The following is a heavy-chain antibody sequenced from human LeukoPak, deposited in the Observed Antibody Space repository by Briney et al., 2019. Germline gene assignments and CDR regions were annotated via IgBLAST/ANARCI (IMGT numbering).Heavy chain of an antibody. J-gene: IGHJ3*02. D-gene: IGHD3-16*02. CDR1: GSTFSSYS. V-gene: IGHV3-48*02. Sequence: GGSLRLSCAASGSTFSSYSMNWVRQAPGKGLEWVSYISSSSSTIYYADSVKGRFTISRDNAKNSLYLQMNSLRDEDTAVYYCAREVGVMITFGGVIENDAFDIWGQGTMVTVSS. CDR3: AREVGVMITFGGVIENDAFDI. CDR2: ISSSSSTI.